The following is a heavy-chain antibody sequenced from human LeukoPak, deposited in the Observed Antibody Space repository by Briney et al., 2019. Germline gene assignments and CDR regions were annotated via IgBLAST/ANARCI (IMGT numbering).Heavy chain of an antibody. D-gene: IGHD2-2*01. CDR1: GGSFSGYY. CDR3: ARGYCSSTSCYYYYGMAV. CDR2: INHSGSA. Sequence: SETLSLICAVYGGSFSGYYWSWIRQPPGKGLEWIGEINHSGSANYNPSLKSRVTISVDTSKNQFSLKLSSVTAADTAVYYCARGYCSSTSCYYYYGMAVWGKGTTVTVSS. V-gene: IGHV4-34*01. J-gene: IGHJ6*04.